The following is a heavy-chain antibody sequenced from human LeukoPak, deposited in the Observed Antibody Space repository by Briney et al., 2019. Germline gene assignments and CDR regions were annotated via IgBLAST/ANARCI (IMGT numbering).Heavy chain of an antibody. CDR3: ARAIPVEMADY. J-gene: IGHJ4*02. Sequence: SVKVSCKASGGTFSSYAISWVRQAPGQGLEWMGRIIPILGIANYAQKFQGRITITADKSTSTAYMELSSLRSEDTAVYYCARAIPVEMADYWGQGTLVTVSS. CDR1: GGTFSSYA. D-gene: IGHD5-24*01. V-gene: IGHV1-69*04. CDR2: IIPILGIA.